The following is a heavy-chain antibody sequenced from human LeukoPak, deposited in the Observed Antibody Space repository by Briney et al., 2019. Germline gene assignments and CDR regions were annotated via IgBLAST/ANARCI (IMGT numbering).Heavy chain of an antibody. CDR1: GGSISSGIYY. D-gene: IGHD1-26*01. CDR2: IYTSGST. V-gene: IGHV4-61*02. Sequence: SQTLSLTCTVSGGSISSGIYYWGWIRQPAGKGLEWVGRIYTSGSTNYNPSLKSRVTISVIMSKNQFSLELSSVTAGDTAVYYCARGYSGSYSFDYWGQGTLVTVSS. CDR3: ARGYSGSYSFDY. J-gene: IGHJ4*02.